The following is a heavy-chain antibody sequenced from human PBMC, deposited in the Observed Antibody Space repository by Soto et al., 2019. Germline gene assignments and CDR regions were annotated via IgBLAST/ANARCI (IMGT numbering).Heavy chain of an antibody. Sequence: SVKVSCKASGGTFSSYAISWVRQAPGQGLEWMGGTIPIFGTANYAQKFQGRVTITADKSTSTAYMELSSLRSEDTAVYYCALSFDFWSGSYYYGMDVWGQGTTVTVSS. CDR3: ALSFDFWSGSYYYGMDV. D-gene: IGHD3-3*01. CDR2: TIPIFGTA. CDR1: GGTFSSYA. V-gene: IGHV1-69*06. J-gene: IGHJ6*02.